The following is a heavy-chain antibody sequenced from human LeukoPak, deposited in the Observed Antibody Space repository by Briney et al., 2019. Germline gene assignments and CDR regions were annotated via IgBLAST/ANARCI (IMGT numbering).Heavy chain of an antibody. CDR3: APPTGVALYDSSGY. CDR2: IYSGGNT. D-gene: IGHD3-22*01. CDR1: GLTVSFNY. V-gene: IGHV3-53*01. Sequence: GGSLRLSCAASGLTVSFNYMTWVRQAPGKGLEWVSLIYSGGNTYYADAVKGRFTISRDESKNTLYLQMNSLRAEDTAVYYCAPPTGVALYDSSGYWGQGTLVTVSS. J-gene: IGHJ4*02.